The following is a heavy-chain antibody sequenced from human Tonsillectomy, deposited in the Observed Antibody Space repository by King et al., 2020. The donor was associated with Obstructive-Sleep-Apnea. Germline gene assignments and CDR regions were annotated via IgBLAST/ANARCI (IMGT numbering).Heavy chain of an antibody. CDR1: GGSISSYY. Sequence: QVQLQESGPGLVKPSETLSLTCTVSGGSISSYYWSWIRQPPGKGLEWIGYIYYSGSTNYNPSLKSRVTISVDTSKNQFSLKLSSVTAADTAVYYCASFPLRALRSYYDSSGYNLDYWGQGTLVTVSS. CDR2: IYYSGST. V-gene: IGHV4-59*08. D-gene: IGHD3-22*01. CDR3: ASFPLRALRSYYDSSGYNLDY. J-gene: IGHJ4*02.